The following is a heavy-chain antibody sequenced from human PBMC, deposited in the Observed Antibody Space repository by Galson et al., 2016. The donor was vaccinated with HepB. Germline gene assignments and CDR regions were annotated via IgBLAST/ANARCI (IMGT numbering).Heavy chain of an antibody. Sequence: SLRLSCAASGFTFSRYALHWVRQALGKGLEYVSAISSNGGTTYYADSVKGRFTISRDNFKNTLYLQMSSLRAEDTAVYHCVKDFDYVWGSFRFQTKYYFDYWGQGTLVTVSS. D-gene: IGHD3-16*02. CDR3: VKDFDYVWGSFRFQTKYYFDY. CDR1: GFTFSRYA. J-gene: IGHJ4*02. CDR2: ISSNGGTT. V-gene: IGHV3-64D*06.